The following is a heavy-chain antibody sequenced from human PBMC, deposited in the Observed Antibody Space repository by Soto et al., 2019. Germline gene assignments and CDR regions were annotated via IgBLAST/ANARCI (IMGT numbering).Heavy chain of an antibody. CDR1: GFTFSSYG. CDR2: ISYDGSNK. J-gene: IGHJ4*02. D-gene: IGHD4-17*01. V-gene: IGHV3-30*18. CDR3: AKDKDYGDYVGVHDY. Sequence: PVGSLRLSCAASGFTFSSYGMHWVRQAPGKGLEWVAVISYDGSNKYYADSVKGRFTISRDNSKNTLYLQMNSLRAEDTAVYYCAKDKDYGDYVGVHDYWGQGTLVTVSS.